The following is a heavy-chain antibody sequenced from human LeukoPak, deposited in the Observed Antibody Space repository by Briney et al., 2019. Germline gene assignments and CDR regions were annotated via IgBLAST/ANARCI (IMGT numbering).Heavy chain of an antibody. D-gene: IGHD4-11*01. Sequence: GGSLRLSCAASGFTFSRYWMHWVRQAPGKGLVWVSRNTDGRTITCADSVKGRFTISRDNAKNTLYLQMNSLRAEDTAVYYCVRSAFLTTEFYFDYWGHGTLVTVSS. CDR3: VRSAFLTTEFYFDY. V-gene: IGHV3-74*01. CDR2: NTDGRTI. CDR1: GFTFSRYW. J-gene: IGHJ4*01.